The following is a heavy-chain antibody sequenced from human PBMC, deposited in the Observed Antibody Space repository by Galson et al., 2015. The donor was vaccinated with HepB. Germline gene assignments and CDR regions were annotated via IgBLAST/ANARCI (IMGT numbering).Heavy chain of an antibody. D-gene: IGHD6-13*01. CDR1: GFTFRSYD. V-gene: IGHV3-30*18. CDR2: ISYDGRNK. CDR3: ANGQIAAPGVGAF. Sequence: SLRLSCAASGFTFRSYDMHWVRQAPGKGLEWVAFISYDGRNKYYADSVKGRFTISRDDSKNTLYLQINSLRAEDTTVYYCANGQIAAPGVGAFWGQGTLVTVSS. J-gene: IGHJ4*02.